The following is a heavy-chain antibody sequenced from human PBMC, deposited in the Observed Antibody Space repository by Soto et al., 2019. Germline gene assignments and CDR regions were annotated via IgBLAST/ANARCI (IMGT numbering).Heavy chain of an antibody. CDR3: ARHTAVPRTRGFDY. D-gene: IGHD6-19*01. J-gene: IGHJ4*02. CDR1: GASISDNW. CDR2: IYHSGTT. Sequence: QVQLQESGPGMVKPSGTRSLTCAVSGASISDNWWSWVRQPPGKGLEWIGEIYHSGTTHYNPSLWSRVSMSVDKSKNRFSLNLNSVTAADTAVYYCARHTAVPRTRGFDYWGQGTLVTVSS. V-gene: IGHV4-4*02.